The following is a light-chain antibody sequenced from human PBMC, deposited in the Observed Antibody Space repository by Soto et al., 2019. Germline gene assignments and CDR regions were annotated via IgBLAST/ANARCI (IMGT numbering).Light chain of an antibody. Sequence: QSALTQPASVSGSPGQSITISCTGTSTDIGAYNYVSWYQQYPGKAPKLLIYEVTNRPSGVSNRFSGSKSGNTASLTISGLQAEDEANYYCNSYTTLSNRVFGTGTKVTVL. CDR2: EVT. V-gene: IGLV2-14*01. J-gene: IGLJ1*01. CDR3: NSYTTLSNRV. CDR1: STDIGAYNY.